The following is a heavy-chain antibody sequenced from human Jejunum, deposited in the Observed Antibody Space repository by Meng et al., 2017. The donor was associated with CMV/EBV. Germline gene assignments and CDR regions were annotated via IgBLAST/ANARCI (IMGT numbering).Heavy chain of an antibody. Sequence: SGFTFDDYGMSWVRQAPGKGLEWVSGINWNGGSTGYADSVKGRFTISRDNTKNSLYLQMNSLRAEDTAVYSCARSAPYVYSSPGVWGQGTTVTVSS. CDR1: GFTFDDYG. CDR3: ARSAPYVYSSPGV. D-gene: IGHD6-19*01. V-gene: IGHV3-20*03. CDR2: INWNGGST. J-gene: IGHJ6*02.